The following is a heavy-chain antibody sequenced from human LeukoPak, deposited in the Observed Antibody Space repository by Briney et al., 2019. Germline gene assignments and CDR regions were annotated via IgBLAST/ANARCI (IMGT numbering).Heavy chain of an antibody. J-gene: IGHJ4*02. CDR1: GFTFSSYA. CDR3: ARERVAGDSSGYYPPSGFDY. D-gene: IGHD3-22*01. CDR2: ISGSGGST. V-gene: IGHV3-23*01. Sequence: PGGSLRLSCAASGFTFSSYAMSWVRQAPGKGLEWVSAISGSGGSTYYADSVKGRFTISRDNAKNSLYLQMNSLRAEDTAVYYCARERVAGDSSGYYPPSGFDYWGQGTLVTVSS.